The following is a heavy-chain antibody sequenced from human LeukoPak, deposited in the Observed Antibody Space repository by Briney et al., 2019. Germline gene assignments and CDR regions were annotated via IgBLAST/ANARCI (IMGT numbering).Heavy chain of an antibody. CDR2: ISYDGSNK. J-gene: IGHJ4*02. D-gene: IGHD3-22*01. V-gene: IGHV3-30*04. CDR3: ARVSHYYDSSGAPPLTDY. CDR1: GFTFSSYA. Sequence: PGGSLRLSCAASGFTFSSYAMHWVRQAPGKGLEWVAVISYDGSNKYYADSVKGRFTISRDNSKDTLYLQMNGLRAEDTAVYYCARVSHYYDSSGAPPLTDYWGQGTLVTVSS.